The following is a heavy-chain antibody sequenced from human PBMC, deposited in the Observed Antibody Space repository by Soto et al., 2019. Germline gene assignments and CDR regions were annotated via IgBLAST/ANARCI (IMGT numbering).Heavy chain of an antibody. CDR1: ELTCIDYA. Sequence: GLSLRVSCAASELTCIDYAMRWVRQAPGKGLEWVSVISGDGGSTYYADSVKGRFTISRDNSKNSLYLQMNSLRTEDTALYYCAKGGHTSSSSYYYGMEVWGQGTTVTVSS. D-gene: IGHD6-6*01. J-gene: IGHJ6*02. CDR2: ISGDGGST. V-gene: IGHV3-43*02. CDR3: AKGGHTSSSSYYYGMEV.